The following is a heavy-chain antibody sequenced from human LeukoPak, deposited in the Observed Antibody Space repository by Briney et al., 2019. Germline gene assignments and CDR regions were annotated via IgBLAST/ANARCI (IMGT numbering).Heavy chain of an antibody. CDR1: GLIFIDPW. D-gene: IGHD6-13*01. V-gene: IGHV3-15*04. CDR3: TTEGQQMESSGFDF. Sequence: GGSLRLSCAASGLIFIDPWRGWVGRPPGKGLEWVGLIANKINSERKDYTAPVRGRFSISRDDSENTLYLQMNGLQTEDTGVYYCTTEGQQMESSGFDFWGRGTPVTVSS. CDR2: IANKINSERK. J-gene: IGHJ4*02.